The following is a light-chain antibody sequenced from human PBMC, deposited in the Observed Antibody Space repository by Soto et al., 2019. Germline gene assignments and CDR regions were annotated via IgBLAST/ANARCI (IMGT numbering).Light chain of an antibody. V-gene: IGKV3-15*01. CDR2: GAS. J-gene: IGKJ1*01. CDR3: QQYNNWPPAWT. CDR1: RSFTSN. Sequence: EIVMTQSPATLSVSPGERATLSCRASRSFTSNLAWYQQKPGQAPRLLIYGASTRATGIPARFSGSGSGTEFTLTISSLQSEDFAVYYCQQYNNWPPAWTFGQGTKVEIK.